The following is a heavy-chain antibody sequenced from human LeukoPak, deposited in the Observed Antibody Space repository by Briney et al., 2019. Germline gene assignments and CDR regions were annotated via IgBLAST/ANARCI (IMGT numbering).Heavy chain of an antibody. CDR3: TRDTSRGVRGLYYFDY. D-gene: IGHD3-10*01. Sequence: GGSLRLSCAASGFTFGDYAMSWVRQAPGKGLEWVGFIRSKAYGGTTEYAASVKGRFTISRDDSKSIAYLQMNSLKTEDTAVYYCTRDTSRGVRGLYYFDYWGQGTLVTVSS. CDR2: IRSKAYGGTT. J-gene: IGHJ4*02. V-gene: IGHV3-49*04. CDR1: GFTFGDYA.